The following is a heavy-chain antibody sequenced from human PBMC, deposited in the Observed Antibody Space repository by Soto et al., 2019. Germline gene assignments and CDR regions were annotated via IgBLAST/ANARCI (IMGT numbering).Heavy chain of an antibody. CDR3: ARGPLVVLNYFEF. V-gene: IGHV1-69*02. Sequence: QVQLVQSGTEVKKPGSSGKVSCKASGGTFRNYPINWVRQAPGQGLEGMGSIFPLTDIPDYAQNFQARLTISADKSTSTAYMELSSLTSDDTAMYFCARGPLVVLNYFEFWGQGTLVTVSS. CDR2: IFPLTDIP. CDR1: GGTFRNYP. J-gene: IGHJ4*02.